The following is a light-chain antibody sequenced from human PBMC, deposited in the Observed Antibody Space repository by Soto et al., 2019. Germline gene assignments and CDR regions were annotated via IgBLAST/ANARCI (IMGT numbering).Light chain of an antibody. Sequence: DIVMTQSPDSLAVSLGERASINCKSSQSLLYSSNTNNYLAWYLPKPGQTPKLLIYCASTRDSGVPDRFSGSGSGKHFTLTISSLQAEDVAVYYGQQYYTTPRTFGQGTKLEI. CDR3: QQYYTTPRT. J-gene: IGKJ2*01. CDR1: QSLLYSSNTNNY. CDR2: CAS. V-gene: IGKV4-1*01.